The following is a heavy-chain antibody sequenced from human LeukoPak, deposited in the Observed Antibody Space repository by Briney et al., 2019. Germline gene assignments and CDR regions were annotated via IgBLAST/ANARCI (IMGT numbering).Heavy chain of an antibody. V-gene: IGHV3-33*01. J-gene: IGHJ4*02. CDR1: GFTFSSYG. CDR3: AGERIILNDWLLWTVDY. Sequence: GGSLRLSCAASGFTFSSYGMHWVRQAPGKGLEWVAVIWYDGSNKYYADSVKGRFTISRDNSKNTLYLQMNSLRAEDTAVYYCAGERIILNDWLLWTVDYWGQGTLVTVSS. CDR2: IWYDGSNK. D-gene: IGHD3-9*01.